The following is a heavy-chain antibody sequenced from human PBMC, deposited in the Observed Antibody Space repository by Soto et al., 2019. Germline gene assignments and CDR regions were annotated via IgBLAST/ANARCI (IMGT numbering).Heavy chain of an antibody. D-gene: IGHD2-21*01. CDR1: GFTFSNSA. Sequence: EVHLLECGGGLVQPGGSLRLSCTASGFTFSNSAMIWVRQAPGQGLEWVASISENGGSRGGTYYADSVKGRFTISRNNSKSTLYLQVDSLTGADTAVYYCASAKAVVVAALGIWGQGTMVTVSS. V-gene: IGHV3-23*01. J-gene: IGHJ3*02. CDR2: ISENGGSRGGT. CDR3: ASAKAVVVAALGI.